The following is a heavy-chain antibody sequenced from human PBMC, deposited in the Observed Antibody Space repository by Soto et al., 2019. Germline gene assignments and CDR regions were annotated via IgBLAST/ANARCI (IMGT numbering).Heavy chain of an antibody. CDR1: GGSISSSSYH. Sequence: PSETLSLTCTVSGGSISSSSYHWGWFRQPPGKGLEWIGSIYYSGTTYYNPSLKSRVTISVDTSKNQFSLKLSSVTAADTAVYYCARSISVAMDLWGQGTLVTVPS. CDR3: ARSISVAMDL. D-gene: IGHD6-19*01. V-gene: IGHV4-39*01. J-gene: IGHJ5*02. CDR2: IYYSGTT.